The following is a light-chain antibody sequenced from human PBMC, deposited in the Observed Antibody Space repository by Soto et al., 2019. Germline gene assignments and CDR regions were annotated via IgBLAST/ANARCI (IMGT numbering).Light chain of an antibody. V-gene: IGLV2-11*01. CDR3: CSYAGSYSYV. J-gene: IGLJ1*01. CDR1: SSDVGGYNY. Sequence: QSALTQPRLVSGSPGQSVTISCTGTSSDVGGYNYVSWYQEQPGKAPKLMIYDVSKRPSGVPDRFSGSKSGNTASLTISGLQAEDEADYYCCSYAGSYSYVFGTGTKVTVL. CDR2: DVS.